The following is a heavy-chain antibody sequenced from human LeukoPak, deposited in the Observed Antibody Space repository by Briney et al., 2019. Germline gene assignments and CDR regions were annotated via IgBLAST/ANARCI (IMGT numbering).Heavy chain of an antibody. CDR2: IYHSGST. CDR3: ARDRGGTGNFDY. CDR1: GGSISSGGYS. D-gene: IGHD1-14*01. Sequence: SQTLSLTCAVSGGSISSGGYSWSWIRQPPGKGLEWIGYIYHSGSTYYNPSLKSRVTISVDRSKNQFSLKLSSVTAADTAVHYCARDRGGTGNFDYWGQGTLVTVSS. V-gene: IGHV4-30-2*01. J-gene: IGHJ4*02.